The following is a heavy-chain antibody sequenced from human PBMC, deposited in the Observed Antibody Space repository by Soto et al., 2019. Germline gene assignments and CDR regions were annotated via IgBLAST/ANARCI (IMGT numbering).Heavy chain of an antibody. V-gene: IGHV4-31*03. CDR1: GGSISSGAYY. CDR3: AREGGDGLDY. D-gene: IGHD3-16*01. CDR2: IYYDGST. J-gene: IGHJ4*02. Sequence: QVQLQESGPGLVKPSQTLSLTCTVSGGSISSGAYYWSWIRKHPGKGLEWIGYIYYDGSTYYNPSLKSRATISVDTSKNQFSLRLTSVAAAETDVYFCAREGGDGLDYWGQGTLVTVSS.